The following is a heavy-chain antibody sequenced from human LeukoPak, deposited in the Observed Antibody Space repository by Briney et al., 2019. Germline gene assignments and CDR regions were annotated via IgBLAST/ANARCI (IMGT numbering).Heavy chain of an antibody. CDR2: INSDGNTT. J-gene: IGHJ4*02. V-gene: IGHV3-74*01. CDR3: ARDFVEFDY. D-gene: IGHD6-6*01. Sequence: GGSLRLSCAASGFTFSTYWMHWVRQAPGKGLVWVSRINSDGNTTSYADSVKGRFTVSRHNAKNTLYLQMNSLRAEDTAVYYCARDFVEFDYWGQGTLVTVSS. CDR1: GFTFSTYW.